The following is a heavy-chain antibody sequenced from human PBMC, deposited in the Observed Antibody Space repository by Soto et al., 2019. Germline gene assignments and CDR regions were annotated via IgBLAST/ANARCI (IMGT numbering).Heavy chain of an antibody. CDR2: ISDGGDAA. CDR1: GFTFINYA. D-gene: IGHD7-27*01. V-gene: IGHV3-23*01. Sequence: EVQLLESGGGLVQSGGSLRLSCAGSGFTFINYAMNWVRQAPGKGLEWVSSISDGGDAAFFGDSVRGRFTISRDNSKNTVTLQMNSLGVGDTAVYYCARKILGSTTRPDYWYFDLWGRGTLVTVSS. CDR3: ARKILGSTTRPDYWYFDL. J-gene: IGHJ2*01.